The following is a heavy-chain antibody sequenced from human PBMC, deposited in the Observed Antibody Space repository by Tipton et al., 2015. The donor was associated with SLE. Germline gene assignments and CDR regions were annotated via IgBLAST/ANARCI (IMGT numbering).Heavy chain of an antibody. V-gene: IGHV4-59*06. CDR1: GVSISRYY. J-gene: IGHJ4*02. Sequence: TLSLTCIVSGVSISRYYWSWIRQPPGKGLEWIGYIYDSESSSYNPSLKGRLTMSVDPSRNQFSLKLSSVIAADTAVYYCARCDYSHWGDYWGQGTLVTVSS. D-gene: IGHD4-11*01. CDR3: ARCDYSHWGDY. CDR2: IYDSESS.